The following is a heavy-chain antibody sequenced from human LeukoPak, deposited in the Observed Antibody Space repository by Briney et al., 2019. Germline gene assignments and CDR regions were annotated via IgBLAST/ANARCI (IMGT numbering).Heavy chain of an antibody. Sequence: SETLSLTCTVSGGSISSYYWSWIRQPPGKGLEWIGYIYYSGSTNYNPSLKSRVTISVDTSKNQFSLRLSSVTAADTAVYYCARDHDSSGYWAPDYWGQGTLLTVSS. V-gene: IGHV4-59*01. D-gene: IGHD3-22*01. CDR1: GGSISSYY. CDR3: ARDHDSSGYWAPDY. J-gene: IGHJ4*02. CDR2: IYYSGST.